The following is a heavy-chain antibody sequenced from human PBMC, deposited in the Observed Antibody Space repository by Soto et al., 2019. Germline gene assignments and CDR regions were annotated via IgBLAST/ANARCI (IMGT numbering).Heavy chain of an antibody. CDR2: IYYSGST. V-gene: IGHV4-31*03. Sequence: PSETLSLTCTVSGGSISSGGYYWSWIRQHPGKGLEWIGYIYYSGSTYYNPSLKSRVTISVDTSKNQFSLKLSSVTAADTAVYYCARDQLRIAAAGTGRYYYGMDVWGQGTTVTVSS. CDR3: ARDQLRIAAAGTGRYYYGMDV. CDR1: GGSISSGGYY. D-gene: IGHD6-13*01. J-gene: IGHJ6*02.